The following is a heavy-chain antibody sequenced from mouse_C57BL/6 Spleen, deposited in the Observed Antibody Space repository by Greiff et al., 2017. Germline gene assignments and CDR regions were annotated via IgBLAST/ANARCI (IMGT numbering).Heavy chain of an antibody. CDR2: INPNNGGT. CDR1: GYTFTDYY. J-gene: IGHJ2*01. V-gene: IGHV1-26*01. Sequence: EVQLQQSGPELVKPGASVKISCKASGYTFTDYYMNWVKQRHGKGLEWIGEINPNNGGTNYNQKFKGKATLTVDKSSSTAYMELRSPTSEDSAVYYGERAFDYWGQGTTLTVSS. CDR3: ERAFDY.